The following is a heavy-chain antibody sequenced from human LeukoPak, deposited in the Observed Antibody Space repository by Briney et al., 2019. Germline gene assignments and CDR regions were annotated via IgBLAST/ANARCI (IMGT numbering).Heavy chain of an antibody. J-gene: IGHJ4*02. Sequence: GGSLRLSCAASGFTFSSYAMHWVRQAPGKGLEWVAVISYDGSNKYYADSVKGRFTISRDNSKNTLYLRMNSLRAEDTAVYYCAREGTLRDGYNWGFDYWGQGTLVTVSS. D-gene: IGHD5-24*01. V-gene: IGHV3-30*04. CDR1: GFTFSSYA. CDR2: ISYDGSNK. CDR3: AREGTLRDGYNWGFDY.